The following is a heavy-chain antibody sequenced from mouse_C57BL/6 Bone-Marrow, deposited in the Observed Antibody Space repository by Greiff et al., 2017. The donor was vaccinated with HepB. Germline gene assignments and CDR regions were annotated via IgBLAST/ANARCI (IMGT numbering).Heavy chain of an antibody. CDR2: ISSGGSYT. J-gene: IGHJ3*01. CDR3: ARPDMITTLKPFAY. D-gene: IGHD2-4*01. Sequence: EVMLVESGGDLVKPGGSLKLSCAASGFTFSSYGMSWVRQTPDKRLEWVATISSGGSYTYYPDSVKGRFTISRDNAKNTLYLQRSSLKSEDTAMYYCARPDMITTLKPFAYWGQGTLVTVSA. V-gene: IGHV5-6*02. CDR1: GFTFSSYG.